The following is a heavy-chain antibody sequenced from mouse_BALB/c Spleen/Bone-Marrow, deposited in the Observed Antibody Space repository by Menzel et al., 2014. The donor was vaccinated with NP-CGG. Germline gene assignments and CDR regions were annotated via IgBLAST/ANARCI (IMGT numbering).Heavy chain of an antibody. D-gene: IGHD4-1*02. V-gene: IGHV2-9*02. CDR3: ARDQLGRRYYFDY. CDR1: GFSLTSYG. CDR2: IWAGGST. J-gene: IGHJ2*01. Sequence: VMLVESGPGLVAPSQSLSITCTVSGFSLTSYGVHWVRQPPGKGLEWLGVIWAGGSTNYNSALMSRLSISKDNSKSQVFLKMNSLQTDDTAVYYCARDQLGRRYYFDYWGQGTTLTVSS.